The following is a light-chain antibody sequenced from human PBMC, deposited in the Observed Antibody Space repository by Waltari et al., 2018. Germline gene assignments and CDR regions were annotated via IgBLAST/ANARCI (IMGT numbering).Light chain of an antibody. CDR3: QQRSNWPPACT. J-gene: IGKJ2*02. Sequence: EIVLTQSPATLSLSPGERATLSCRASQSVSSYLAWYQQKPGQAPRLLIYDASNRATGIPARFGGSGSGTDFTLTISSLEPEDFAVYYCQQRSNWPPACTFGQGTKLEI. CDR2: DAS. CDR1: QSVSSY. V-gene: IGKV3-11*01.